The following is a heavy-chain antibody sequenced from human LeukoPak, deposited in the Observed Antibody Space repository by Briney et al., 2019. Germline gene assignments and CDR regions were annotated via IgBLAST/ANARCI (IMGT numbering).Heavy chain of an antibody. V-gene: IGHV1-18*01. CDR1: GYTFTSYG. D-gene: IGHD6-19*01. CDR2: ISAYNGNT. J-gene: IGHJ5*02. Sequence: ASVKVSCKASGYTFTSYGISWVRQAPGQGLEWMGWISAYNGNTNYAQKLQGRVTMTTDTSTSTAYMELRSLRSDDTAVYYCARDRAQWLDDNWFDPWGQGTQVTVSS. CDR3: ARDRAQWLDDNWFDP.